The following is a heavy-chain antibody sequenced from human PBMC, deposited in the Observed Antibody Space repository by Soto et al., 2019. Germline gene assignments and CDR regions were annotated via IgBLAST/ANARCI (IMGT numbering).Heavy chain of an antibody. Sequence: GGSLRLSCAASGFTFSSYSMNWVRQAPGKGLEWVSSISSSSSYIYYADSVKGRFTISRDNAKDSLYLQMNSLRAEDTAVYYCARETYSSSVRRRGYGMDVWGQGTTVTAP. J-gene: IGHJ6*02. CDR3: ARETYSSSVRRRGYGMDV. CDR2: ISSSSSYI. V-gene: IGHV3-21*01. CDR1: GFTFSSYS. D-gene: IGHD6-13*01.